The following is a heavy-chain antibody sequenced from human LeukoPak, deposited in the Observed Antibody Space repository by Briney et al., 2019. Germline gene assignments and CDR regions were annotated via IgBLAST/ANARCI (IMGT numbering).Heavy chain of an antibody. J-gene: IGHJ4*02. CDR1: GGSFSGYY. CDR2: INHSGST. CDR3: ARAHYYGSGSYFSHSDY. Sequence: SETLSLTCAVYGGSFSGYYWSWIRQPPGKGLEWIGEINHSGSTNYNPSLKSRVTISVGTSKNQFSLKLSSVTAADTAVYYCARAHYYGSGSYFSHSDYWGQGTLVSVSS. V-gene: IGHV4-34*01. D-gene: IGHD3-10*01.